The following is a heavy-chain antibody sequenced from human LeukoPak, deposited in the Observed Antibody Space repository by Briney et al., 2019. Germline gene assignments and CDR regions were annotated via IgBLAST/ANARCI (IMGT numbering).Heavy chain of an antibody. D-gene: IGHD6-6*01. Sequence: GFLRLSRGGPGFHLSRNFITLVRQAPGEGLGWVSVIYSGGSTYYADSVKGRFTISRDNSKNTLYLQMNSLRAEDTAVYYCAKWQRSSSSLDIWGQGTMVTVSS. CDR1: GFHLSRNF. CDR2: IYSGGST. V-gene: IGHV3-66*01. J-gene: IGHJ3*02. CDR3: AKWQRSSSSLDI.